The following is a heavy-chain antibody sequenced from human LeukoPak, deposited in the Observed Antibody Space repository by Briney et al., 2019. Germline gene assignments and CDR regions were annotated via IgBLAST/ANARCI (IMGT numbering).Heavy chain of an antibody. CDR3: ARIGPYYDFWSGYYTGHWFDP. CDR1: GGSISSYY. J-gene: IGHJ5*02. D-gene: IGHD3-3*01. V-gene: IGHV4-59*08. CDR2: IYYSGST. Sequence: SETLSLTCTVSGGSISSYYWSWIRQPPGKGPEWIGYIYYSGSTNYNPSLKSRVTISVDTSKNQFSLKLSSVTAADTAVYYCARIGPYYDFWSGYYTGHWFDPWGQGTLVTVSS.